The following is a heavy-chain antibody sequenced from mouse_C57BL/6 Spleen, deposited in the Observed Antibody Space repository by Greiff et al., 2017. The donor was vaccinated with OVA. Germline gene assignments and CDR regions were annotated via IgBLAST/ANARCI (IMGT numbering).Heavy chain of an antibody. V-gene: IGHV1-69*01. CDR1: GYTFTSYW. J-gene: IGHJ2*01. D-gene: IGHD1-1*01. CDR3: ARKNFYCRTFDY. Sequence: QVHVKQSGAELVMPGASVKLSCKASGYTFTSYWLHWVKPRPGQGLEWIGDIDPSDSYSIYNQQFKGTSTLTVDKSSSPAYMQLSSLTSEDSAVYYCARKNFYCRTFDYWGQGTTRTVSS. CDR2: IDPSDSYS.